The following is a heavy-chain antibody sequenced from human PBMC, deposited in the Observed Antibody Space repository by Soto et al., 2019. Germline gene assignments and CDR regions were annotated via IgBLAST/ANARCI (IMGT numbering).Heavy chain of an antibody. CDR1: GFTFSTYE. CDR2: TSSSSNAI. CDR3: ARGGSSGWFFLDY. D-gene: IGHD6-19*01. V-gene: IGHV3-48*03. J-gene: IGHJ4*02. Sequence: GGSLRLSCAASGFTFSTYEMYWVRQAPGKGLEWVSYTSSSSNAIYYGDSVKGRFTISRDNAKNSLHLRMSSLRAEDTAIYYCARGGSSGWFFLDYWGQGALVTVSS.